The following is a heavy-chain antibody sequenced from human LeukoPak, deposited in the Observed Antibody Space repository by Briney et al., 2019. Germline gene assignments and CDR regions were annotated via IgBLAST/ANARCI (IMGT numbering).Heavy chain of an antibody. V-gene: IGHV4-30-2*01. Sequence: SETLSLTCTVSGVSISSGDYYWRWIRQPPGKGLEWIGYIYHSGSTYYNPSLKSRVTISVDRSKNQFSLKLSSVTAADTAVYYCAREEVTLDYWGQGTLVTVSS. CDR1: GVSISSGDYY. CDR2: IYHSGST. CDR3: AREEVTLDY. D-gene: IGHD5-18*01. J-gene: IGHJ4*02.